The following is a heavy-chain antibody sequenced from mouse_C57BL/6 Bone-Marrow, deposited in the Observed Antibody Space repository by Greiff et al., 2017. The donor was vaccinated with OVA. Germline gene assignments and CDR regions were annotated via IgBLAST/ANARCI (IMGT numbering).Heavy chain of an antibody. V-gene: IGHV3-6*01. J-gene: IGHJ1*03. CDR1: GYSITSGYY. D-gene: IGHD1-1*01. CDR2: ISYDGSN. Sequence: DVKLQESGPGLVKPSQSLSLTCSVTGYSITSGYYWNWIRQFPGNKLECMGYISYDGSNNYNPSLKNRISITRDTSNNQIFLKLNSVTTEDTATYYCARDRGTTIVACEETYWYFDVWGTGTTVTVSS. CDR3: ARDRGTTIVACEETYWYFDV.